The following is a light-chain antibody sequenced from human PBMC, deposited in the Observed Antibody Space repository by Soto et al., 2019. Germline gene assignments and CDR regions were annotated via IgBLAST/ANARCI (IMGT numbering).Light chain of an antibody. CDR1: QSLVHSDGNTY. CDR2: KIS. Sequence: IVMTQTPLSSPVTLGQPASISCRSSQSLVHSDGNTYLSWLQQRPGQPPRLLIYKISNRLSGVPDRFSGSGAGTDFTLKIRRVEAEDVGLYYCMQATEFPWTFGQGTKGGYQT. V-gene: IGKV2-24*01. J-gene: IGKJ1*01. CDR3: MQATEFPWT.